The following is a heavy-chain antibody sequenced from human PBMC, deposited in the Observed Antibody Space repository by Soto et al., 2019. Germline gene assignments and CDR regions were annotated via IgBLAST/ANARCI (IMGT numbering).Heavy chain of an antibody. CDR2: IYTSGST. D-gene: IGHD3-3*01. V-gene: IGHV4-4*07. J-gene: IGHJ6*02. CDR3: ARGRTIFGVVTNYYYYGMDV. Sequence: PSETLSLTCTVSGGSISSYYWSWVRQPAGKGLEWIGLIYTSGSTNYNPSLKSRVTMSVDTSKNQFSLKLSSVTAADTAVYYCARGRTIFGVVTNYYYYGMDVWGQGTTVTVSS. CDR1: GGSISSYY.